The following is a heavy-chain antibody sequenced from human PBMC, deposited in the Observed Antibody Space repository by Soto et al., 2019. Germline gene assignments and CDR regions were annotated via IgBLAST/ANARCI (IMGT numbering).Heavy chain of an antibody. CDR1: GGCITTGGYH. D-gene: IGHD2-15*01. V-gene: IGHV4-31*03. CDR3: ARNKCSGGSCYSWSLDY. J-gene: IGHJ4*02. Sequence: LALTSNDSGGCITTGGYHWSWIRQLPGKGLEWIGHRYYSESTYYNPSLKSRVSISLDTSKNQFSLKLSFVTSADTAMYYCARNKCSGGSCYSWSLDYWGQGTPVTVSS. CDR2: RYYSEST.